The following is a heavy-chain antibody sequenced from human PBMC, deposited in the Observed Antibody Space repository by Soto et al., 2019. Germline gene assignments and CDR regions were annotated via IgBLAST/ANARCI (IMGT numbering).Heavy chain of an antibody. CDR3: ARVMSGGRAEYFQH. V-gene: IGHV4-4*07. CDR1: GGSISSYY. D-gene: IGHD3-16*01. J-gene: IGHJ1*01. CDR2: IYTSGST. Sequence: QVQLQESGPGLVKPSETLSLTCTVSGGSISSYYWSWIRQPAGKGLAWIGRIYTSGSTNYNPSLKSRVTMSVDTSKNQFSLKLSSVTAADTAVYYCARVMSGGRAEYFQHWGQGTLVTVSS.